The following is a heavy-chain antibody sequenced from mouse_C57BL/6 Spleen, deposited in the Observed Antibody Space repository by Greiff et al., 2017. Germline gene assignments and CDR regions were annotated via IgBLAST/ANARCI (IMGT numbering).Heavy chain of an antibody. J-gene: IGHJ4*01. Sequence: EVKLVESGGGLVKPGGSLKLSCAASGFTFSSYAMSWVRQTPEKRLEWVATISDGGSYTYYPDNVKGRFTISRDNAKNNLYLQMSHLKSEDTAMYYCARDGDDYGGDAMDYWGQGTSVTVSS. CDR2: ISDGGSYT. V-gene: IGHV5-4*01. CDR1: GFTFSSYA. D-gene: IGHD2-4*01. CDR3: ARDGDDYGGDAMDY.